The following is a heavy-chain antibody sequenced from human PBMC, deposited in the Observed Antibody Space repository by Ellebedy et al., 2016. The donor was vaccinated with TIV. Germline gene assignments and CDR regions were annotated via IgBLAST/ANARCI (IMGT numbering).Heavy chain of an antibody. D-gene: IGHD2-15*01. CDR1: GFLFSSYG. J-gene: IGHJ5*01. Sequence: PGGSLRLSCEASGFLFSSYGMHWVRQAPGKGLEWVGVIWSDGSKQHYAESVKGRFTISRDNSNNTVYLQMNSLRVEDTAVYYCARDRGGQLLLRYWLDSWGQGTLVMVSS. CDR3: ARDRGGQLLLRYWLDS. CDR2: IWSDGSKQ. V-gene: IGHV3-33*08.